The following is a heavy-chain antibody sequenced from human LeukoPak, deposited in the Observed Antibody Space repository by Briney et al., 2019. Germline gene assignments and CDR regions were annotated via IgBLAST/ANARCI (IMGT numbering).Heavy chain of an antibody. Sequence: GGSLRLSCAAYGFTFSNAWMSWVRQAPGKGLEWVGRIKSKTDGGTTDYAAPVKGRFTISRDDSKNTLYLQMNSLKTEDTAVYYCTTDYASSYYYGSGSYYNRYYYFDYWGQGTLVTVSS. CDR2: IKSKTDGGTT. V-gene: IGHV3-15*01. D-gene: IGHD3-10*01. CDR1: GFTFSNAW. CDR3: TTDYASSYYYGSGSYYNRYYYFDY. J-gene: IGHJ4*02.